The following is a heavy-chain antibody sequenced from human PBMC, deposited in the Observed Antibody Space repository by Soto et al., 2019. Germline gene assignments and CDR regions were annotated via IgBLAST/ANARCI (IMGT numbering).Heavy chain of an antibody. Sequence: QVQLVQSGPEVKKPGASVKVSCKASGFTFSSYGITWVRQAPGQGLEWMGWISADMGNTNYAQNLQDRIIMTTDTSTSTAHMELRSLKSDDTAVYYCARGRGWFPPRSYYGLDVWGQGTTVTVSS. CDR1: GFTFSSYG. D-gene: IGHD6-19*01. V-gene: IGHV1-18*04. J-gene: IGHJ6*02. CDR3: ARGRGWFPPRSYYGLDV. CDR2: ISADMGNT.